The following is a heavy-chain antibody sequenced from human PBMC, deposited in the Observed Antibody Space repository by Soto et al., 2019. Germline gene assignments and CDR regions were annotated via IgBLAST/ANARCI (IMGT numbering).Heavy chain of an antibody. CDR1: GFTFSSYG. Sequence: LSLTCAASGFTFSSYGMHWVRQAPGKGLEWVAVISYDGSNKYYADSVKGRFTISRDNSKNTLYLQMNSLRAEDTAVYYCAKDRVYDFWSGSGMDVWGQGTTVTVSS. D-gene: IGHD3-3*01. CDR3: AKDRVYDFWSGSGMDV. CDR2: ISYDGSNK. J-gene: IGHJ6*02. V-gene: IGHV3-30*18.